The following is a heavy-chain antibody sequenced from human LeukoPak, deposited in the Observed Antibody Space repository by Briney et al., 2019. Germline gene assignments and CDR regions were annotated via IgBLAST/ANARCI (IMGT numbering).Heavy chain of an antibody. CDR3: ARDTSGYRRGSFDY. CDR2: IYYSGST. CDR1: GGSISSYY. Sequence: PSETLSLTCTVSGGSISSYYWSWIRQPPGKGLEWIGYIYYSGSTSYNPPLKSRVTISVDTSNNQCSLKMSSVTAADTAVYYCARDTSGYRRGSFDYWGQGTLVTVSS. V-gene: IGHV4-59*01. D-gene: IGHD3-22*01. J-gene: IGHJ4*02.